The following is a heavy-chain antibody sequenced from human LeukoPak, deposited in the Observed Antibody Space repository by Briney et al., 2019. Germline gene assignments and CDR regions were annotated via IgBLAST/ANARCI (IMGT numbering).Heavy chain of an antibody. CDR1: GFTFDDYA. CDR3: AKDSHSGLYGMDV. CDR2: ISGVGGST. D-gene: IGHD5-12*01. V-gene: IGHV3-43*02. J-gene: IGHJ6*02. Sequence: PGRSLRLSCAASGFTFDDYAMHWVRQAPGKGLEWVSLISGVGGSTYYADSVKGRFTISRDNSKNSLYLQMNSLRTEDTALYYCAKDSHSGLYGMDVWGQGTTVTVSS.